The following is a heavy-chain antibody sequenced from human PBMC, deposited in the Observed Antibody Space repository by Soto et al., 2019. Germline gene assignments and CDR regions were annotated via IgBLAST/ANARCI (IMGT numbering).Heavy chain of an antibody. CDR3: ASRYGGTFHY. D-gene: IGHD2-15*01. Sequence: QVQLQESAPGLVKPSETLSLTCTVSGGSISSYYWSWIRQPPGKGLEWIGYIYYSGSTNYNPALMSRVPISVDTSKNQFSLKPTSVSGADTAVYYCASRYGGTFHYCGQRTLVTVST. J-gene: IGHJ4*02. CDR1: GGSISSYY. V-gene: IGHV4-59*08. CDR2: IYYSGST.